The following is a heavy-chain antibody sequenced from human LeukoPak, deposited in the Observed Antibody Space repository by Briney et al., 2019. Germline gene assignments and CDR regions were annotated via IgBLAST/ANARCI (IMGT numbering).Heavy chain of an antibody. CDR3: ARALGTIDPFDC. J-gene: IGHJ4*02. CDR2: LYSSGYT. Sequence: PGGSLRLSCAASAFSVSTNYMSWVRQAPGKGLEWISVLYSSGYTKYADSVKGRFTISRDNSENTLLLQMNSLRAEDTAVYYCARALGTIDPFDCWGQRTLVTVSS. V-gene: IGHV3-53*01. CDR1: AFSVSTNY. D-gene: IGHD2-2*01.